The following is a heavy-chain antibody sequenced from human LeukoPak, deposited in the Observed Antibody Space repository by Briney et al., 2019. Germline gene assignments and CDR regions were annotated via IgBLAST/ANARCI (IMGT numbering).Heavy chain of an antibody. Sequence: SETLSLTCTVSGGSISSYYWSWIRRPPGKGLEWIGYIYYSGSTNYNPSLKSRVTISVDTSKNQFSLKLSSVTAADTAAYYCARHKSSTSCFDYWGQGTLVTVSS. V-gene: IGHV4-59*08. J-gene: IGHJ4*02. CDR1: GGSISSYY. D-gene: IGHD2-2*01. CDR3: ARHKSSTSCFDY. CDR2: IYYSGST.